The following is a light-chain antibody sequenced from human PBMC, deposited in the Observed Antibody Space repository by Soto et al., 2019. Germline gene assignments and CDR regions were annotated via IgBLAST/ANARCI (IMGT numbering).Light chain of an antibody. CDR2: AAT. J-gene: IGKJ2*01. CDR3: QQGHNWPLT. CDR1: QSITSE. V-gene: IGKV3-15*01. Sequence: EIVMTQSPATLSVSPGERATLSCSASQSITSELAWYQQKPGQPPRLLVYAATTRATGVLARLTGTDSGSEVSLTISGLQSADYAVYYCQQGHNWPLTFGQGTRVEI.